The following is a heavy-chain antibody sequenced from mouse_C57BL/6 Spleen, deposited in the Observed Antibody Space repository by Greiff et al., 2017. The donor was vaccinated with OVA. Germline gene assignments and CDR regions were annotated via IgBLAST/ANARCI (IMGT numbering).Heavy chain of an antibody. Sequence: VQLQQPGAELVKPGASVKLSCKASGYTFTSYWMQWVKQRPGQGLEWIGEIDPSDSYTNYNQKFKGKATLTVDTSSSTAYMQLSSLTSEDSAVYYCAPLYGSGNFDVWGTGTTVTVSS. CDR3: APLYGSGNFDV. CDR2: IDPSDSYT. V-gene: IGHV1-50*01. CDR1: GYTFTSYW. D-gene: IGHD1-1*01. J-gene: IGHJ1*03.